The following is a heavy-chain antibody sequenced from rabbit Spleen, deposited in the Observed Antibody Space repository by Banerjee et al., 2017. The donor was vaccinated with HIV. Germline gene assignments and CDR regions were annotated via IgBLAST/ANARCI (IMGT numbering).Heavy chain of an antibody. CDR1: GFSFGDRDV. Sequence: QEQLVESGGGLVQPEGSLTLTCKASGFSFGDRDVMCWVRQAPGKGLEWIACIYAGSSGTSYYASWAKGRFTVSKTSSTTVTLQMTSLTAADTATYFCARNYVNAFDPWGQGTLVTVS. J-gene: IGHJ2*01. V-gene: IGHV1S45*01. D-gene: IGHD1-1*01. CDR3: ARNYVNAFDP. CDR2: IYAGSSGTS.